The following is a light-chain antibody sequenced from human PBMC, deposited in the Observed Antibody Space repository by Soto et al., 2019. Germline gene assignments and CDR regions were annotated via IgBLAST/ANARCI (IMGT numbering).Light chain of an antibody. Sequence: QSVLTQPPSASGTPGQRVTISCSGSSSNIGSNYVYWYQQLPGTAPKLLIHRNNQRPSGIPDRISGSKSDTSASLAISGLRSEDEADYYCATWDDSLSGVVFGGGTKLTV. V-gene: IGLV1-47*01. CDR2: RNN. CDR1: SSNIGSNY. J-gene: IGLJ2*01. CDR3: ATWDDSLSGVV.